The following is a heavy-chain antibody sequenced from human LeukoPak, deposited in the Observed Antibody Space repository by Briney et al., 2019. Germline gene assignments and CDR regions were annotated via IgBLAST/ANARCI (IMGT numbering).Heavy chain of an antibody. CDR2: IISKSDGGTT. CDR1: GFSVSDAY. D-gene: IGHD5-24*01. CDR3: MAQYYFDY. Sequence: GGSLRLSCAASGFSVSDAYMSWVRQTPGKRLEWIGRIISKSDGGTTDYAAPVKDRFIISRDDSKGTLYLQLNSLRTDDTAVYYCMAQYYFDYWGRGTLVTVSS. V-gene: IGHV3-15*01. J-gene: IGHJ4*02.